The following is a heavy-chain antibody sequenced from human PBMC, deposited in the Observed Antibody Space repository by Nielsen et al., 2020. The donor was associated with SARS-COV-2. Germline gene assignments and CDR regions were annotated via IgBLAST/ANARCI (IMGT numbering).Heavy chain of an antibody. CDR2: IYYSGST. D-gene: IGHD3-10*01. V-gene: IGHV4-59*12. CDR3: ARGRYYYGSGSYYNGYYYYYGMDV. Sequence: WIRQPPGKGLAWIGNIYYSGSTNYNPSLKSRVTISVDTSKNQFSLKLSSVTAADTAVYYCARGRYYYGSGSYYNGYYYYYGMDVWGQGTTVTVSS. J-gene: IGHJ6*02.